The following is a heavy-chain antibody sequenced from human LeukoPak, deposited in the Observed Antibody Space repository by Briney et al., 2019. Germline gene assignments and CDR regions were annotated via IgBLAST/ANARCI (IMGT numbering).Heavy chain of an antibody. CDR3: AAITMVRGWVFDY. CDR2: IYSGGST. J-gene: IGHJ4*02. V-gene: IGHV3-66*01. Sequence: PGGSLRLSCAASVFTVSSNYMSWVRQAPGKGLEWVSVIYSGGSTYYADSVKGRFTISRDNSKNTLYLQMNSLRAEDTAVYYCAAITMVRGWVFDYWGQGTLVTVSS. D-gene: IGHD3-10*01. CDR1: VFTVSSNY.